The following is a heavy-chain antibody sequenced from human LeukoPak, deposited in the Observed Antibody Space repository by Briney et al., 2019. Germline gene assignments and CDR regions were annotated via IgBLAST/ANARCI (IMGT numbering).Heavy chain of an antibody. CDR3: ARSGYDSSGTFDY. CDR1: GGSISSSDYY. D-gene: IGHD5-12*01. CDR2: IWYDEST. V-gene: IGHV4-39*07. J-gene: IGHJ4*02. Sequence: SKTLSLTCTVSGGSISSSDYYWGWIRQPPGQGLEWIGTIWYDESTHCDPSLKSRVTISVDTSKNQFSLNLNSVTAADTAMYYCARSGYDSSGTFDYWGQGTLVTVSS.